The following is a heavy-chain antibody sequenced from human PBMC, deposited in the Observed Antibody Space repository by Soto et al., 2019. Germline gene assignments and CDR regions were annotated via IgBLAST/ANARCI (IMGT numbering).Heavy chain of an antibody. CDR2: ISVDGSNK. Sequence: QVHLVESGGGVVHPGRSLRLSCAASGFTFSDYAIHWVRQAPGKGLEWVAVISVDGSNKYYADSVKGRFTISRDNSKDTLYLQMNNLRAEDTALYYRARDSFITMVRGGHFYFYGMDVWGQGTTVTVSS. CDR3: ARDSFITMVRGGHFYFYGMDV. J-gene: IGHJ6*02. D-gene: IGHD3-10*01. CDR1: GFTFSDYA. V-gene: IGHV3-30-3*01.